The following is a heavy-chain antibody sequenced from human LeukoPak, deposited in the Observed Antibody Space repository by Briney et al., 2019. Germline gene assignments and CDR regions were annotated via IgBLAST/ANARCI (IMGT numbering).Heavy chain of an antibody. CDR3: ARDSSGCPHDY. J-gene: IGHJ4*02. D-gene: IGHD6-19*01. V-gene: IGHV3-23*01. CDR2: FSGSGGST. Sequence: GGSLRLSCAASGFTFSSYAMSWVRQAPGKGLECISGFSGSGGSTYYADSVKGRFTISRDNAKNSLYPQMNSLRAEDTAVYYCARDSSGCPHDYWGQGTLVTVSS. CDR1: GFTFSSYA.